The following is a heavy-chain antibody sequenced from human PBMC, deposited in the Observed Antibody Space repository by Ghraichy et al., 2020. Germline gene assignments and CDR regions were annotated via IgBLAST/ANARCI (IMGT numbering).Heavy chain of an antibody. CDR1: GFTFSSYA. CDR2: ISGSGGST. CDR3: ANDLGIGAWDYSKPGGPH. Sequence: GGSLRLSCAASGFTFSSYAMSWVRQAPGKGLEWVSAISGSGGSTYYADSVKGRFTISRDNSKNTLYLQMNSLRAEDTAVYYCANDLGIGAWDYSKPGGPHWGQGTLVTVSS. V-gene: IGHV3-23*01. J-gene: IGHJ4*02. D-gene: IGHD4-11*01.